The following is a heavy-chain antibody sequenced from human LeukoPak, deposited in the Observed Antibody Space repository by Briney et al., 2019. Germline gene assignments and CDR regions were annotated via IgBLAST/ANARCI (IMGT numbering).Heavy chain of an antibody. D-gene: IGHD3-22*01. J-gene: IGHJ4*02. Sequence: GGSLRLSCAASGFTFSSYEMNWVRQAPGKGLEWVSYISSSGSTIYYADSVKGRFTISRDNAKNSLYLQMNSLRAEDTAVYYCARLPRGYYYDSSGYWHYWGQGTLVTVSS. V-gene: IGHV3-48*03. CDR2: ISSSGSTI. CDR3: ARLPRGYYYDSSGYWHY. CDR1: GFTFSSYE.